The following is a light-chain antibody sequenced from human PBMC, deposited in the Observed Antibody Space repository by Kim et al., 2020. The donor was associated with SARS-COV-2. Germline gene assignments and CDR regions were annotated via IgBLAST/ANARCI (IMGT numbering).Light chain of an antibody. Sequence: EIVLTQSPGTLSLSPGERATLSCRASQSVSSSYLAWYQQKPSQAPRLLIYGASSRATGIPDRFSGSGSGRDFTLTISRLEPEDFAVYYCQQYGSSPRTFRQGTKLEI. CDR2: GAS. CDR1: QSVSSSY. J-gene: IGKJ2*01. CDR3: QQYGSSPRT. V-gene: IGKV3-20*01.